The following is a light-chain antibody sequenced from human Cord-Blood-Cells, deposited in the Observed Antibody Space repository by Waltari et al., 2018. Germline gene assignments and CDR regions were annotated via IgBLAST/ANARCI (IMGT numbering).Light chain of an antibody. CDR1: QSISSW. V-gene: IGKV1-5*01. CDR3: QQYNSYWT. CDR2: DAS. Sequence: DIQMTQSPSTLSASVGDRVTITCRDSQSISSWLAWYQQKPGKAPKLLIYDASSLESGVPSRFSGSGSGTEFSLTISSLQPDDFATYYCQQYNSYWTFVQGTKVEIK. J-gene: IGKJ1*01.